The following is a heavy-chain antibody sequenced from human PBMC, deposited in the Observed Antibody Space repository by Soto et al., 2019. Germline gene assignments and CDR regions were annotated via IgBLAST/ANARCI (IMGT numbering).Heavy chain of an antibody. V-gene: IGHV3-48*03. Sequence: EVQLVESGGGLVQPGGSLRLSCAASGFSFSIYEMNWVRQAPGKGLEWVSYISSSGSTIYYADSVKGRFTISRDNAKNSLYLQMNSLRAEDTAVYYCARTGEWLPTLDYWGQGTLVTVSS. CDR3: ARTGEWLPTLDY. CDR2: ISSSGSTI. D-gene: IGHD3-3*01. CDR1: GFSFSIYE. J-gene: IGHJ4*02.